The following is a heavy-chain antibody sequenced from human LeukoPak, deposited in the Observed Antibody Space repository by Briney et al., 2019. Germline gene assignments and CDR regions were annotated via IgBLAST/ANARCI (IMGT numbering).Heavy chain of an antibody. J-gene: IGHJ4*02. CDR2: ISGSGGST. Sequence: GGSLRLSWAASGFTFSSYAMSWVRQAPGKGLEWVSAISGSGGSTYYADSVKGRFTISRDNSKNTLYLQMESLSEEDTAVYHCAISLSGRYSSFDYWGQGTLVTVSS. CDR1: GFTFSSYA. V-gene: IGHV3-23*01. D-gene: IGHD1-26*01. CDR3: AISLSGRYSSFDY.